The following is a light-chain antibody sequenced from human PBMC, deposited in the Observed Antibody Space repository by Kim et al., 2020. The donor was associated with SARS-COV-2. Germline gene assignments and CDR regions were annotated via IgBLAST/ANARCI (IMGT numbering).Light chain of an antibody. Sequence: GQSITISCTGTRSDVGRYTLVSWYQQQPGKVPNLLIYEVDKRPSEISYRFSGSKSDNTASLTISGLQAEDEADYYCCSYAGSHTYVFGTGTKVTVL. J-gene: IGLJ1*01. CDR3: CSYAGSHTYV. CDR1: RSDVGRYTL. V-gene: IGLV2-23*02. CDR2: EVD.